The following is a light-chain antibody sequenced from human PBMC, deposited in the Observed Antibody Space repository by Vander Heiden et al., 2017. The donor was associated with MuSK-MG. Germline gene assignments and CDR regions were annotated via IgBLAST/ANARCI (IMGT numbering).Light chain of an antibody. CDR3: LLYYDGERDLV. V-gene: IGLV7-46*01. J-gene: IGLJ2*01. CDR2: DTS. Sequence: QAVVTQEPSLTVSPGGTVTLTCGSSTGPVTSSLYPYWIQQRPGQAPRILMYDTSNKHSWTPARFSGSLLGGTAALTLSGAQAEDEADYYCLLYYDGERDLVFGGGTKLTVL. CDR1: TGPVTSSLY.